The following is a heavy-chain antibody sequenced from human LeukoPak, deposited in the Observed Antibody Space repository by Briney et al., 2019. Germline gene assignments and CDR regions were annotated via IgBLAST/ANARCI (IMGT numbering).Heavy chain of an antibody. J-gene: IGHJ4*02. V-gene: IGHV3-23*01. CDR1: GFTFSSYG. CDR2: ISGSGGST. CDR3: AKGGKTCSSTSCYGFFDY. Sequence: PGGSLRLSCAASGFTFSSYGMSWVRQAPGKGLEWVSGISGSGGSTYYADSLKGRFTVSRDNSKNTLYLQMNSPRAEDTAVYYCAKGGKTCSSTSCYGFFDYWGQGTLVTVSS. D-gene: IGHD2-2*01.